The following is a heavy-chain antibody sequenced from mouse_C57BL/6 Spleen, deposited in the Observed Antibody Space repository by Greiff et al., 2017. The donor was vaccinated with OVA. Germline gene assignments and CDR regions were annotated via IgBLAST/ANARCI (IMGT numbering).Heavy chain of an antibody. D-gene: IGHD2-14*01. CDR2: IDPSDSET. J-gene: IGHJ3*01. CDR3: ARTPYGYDDAFAY. Sequence: QVQLKQPGAELVRPGSSVKLSCKASGYTFTSYWMHWVKQRPIQGLEWIGNIDPSDSETHYNQKFKDKATLTVDKSSSTAYMQLSSLTSEDYAVYYCARTPYGYDDAFAYWGQGTLVTVSA. V-gene: IGHV1-52*01. CDR1: GYTFTSYW.